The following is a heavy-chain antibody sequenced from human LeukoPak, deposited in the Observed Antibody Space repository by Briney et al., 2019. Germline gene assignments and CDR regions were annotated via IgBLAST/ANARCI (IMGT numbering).Heavy chain of an antibody. V-gene: IGHV5-51*01. CDR1: GYSFTSYW. CDR2: IYPGDSDT. CDR3: ARRDYCSSTSCYRVFDY. J-gene: IGHJ4*02. Sequence: GEALKISCKGSGYSFTSYWIGWVRQMPGKGLEWMGIIYPGDSDTRYSPSFQGQVTISADKSISTAYLQRSSLKASDTAMYYCARRDYCSSTSCYRVFDYWGQGTLVTVSS. D-gene: IGHD2-2*02.